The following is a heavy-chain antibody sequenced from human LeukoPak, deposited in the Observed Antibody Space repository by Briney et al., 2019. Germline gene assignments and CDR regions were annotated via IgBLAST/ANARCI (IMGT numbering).Heavy chain of an antibody. CDR2: VNPNSGGT. J-gene: IGHJ4*02. CDR1: GYTFTDYY. Sequence: ASVKVSSKASGYTFTDYYMHWARQAPGQGLEWMGWVNPNSGGTNYAQKFQGRVTMTRDTSISTAYMELSRLRSDDTAVYYCARTSSPAAHFDYWGQGTLVTVSS. CDR3: ARTSSPAAHFDY. V-gene: IGHV1-2*02. D-gene: IGHD6-13*01.